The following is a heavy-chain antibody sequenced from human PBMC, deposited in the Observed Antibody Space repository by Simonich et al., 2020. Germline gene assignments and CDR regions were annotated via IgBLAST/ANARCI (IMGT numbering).Heavy chain of an antibody. D-gene: IGHD6-13*01. CDR2: INHREST. J-gene: IGHJ1*01. V-gene: IGHV4-34*01. CDR1: GGSFSGYY. CDR3: ARGLRVAAAGTAFQH. Sequence: QVQLQQWGAGLLKPSETLSLTCAVYGGSFSGYYWSWIRQPPGTGLEGIGEINHRESTNDNPSLKSRVTISVDTSKNQFSLKLSSVTAADTAVYYCARGLRVAAAGTAFQHWGQGTLVTVSS.